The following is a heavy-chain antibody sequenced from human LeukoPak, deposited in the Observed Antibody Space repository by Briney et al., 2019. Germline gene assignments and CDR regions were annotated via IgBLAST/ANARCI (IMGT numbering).Heavy chain of an antibody. CDR3: AKDQASAMAPYFDY. CDR2: ISYDGSNK. D-gene: IGHD5-18*01. CDR1: GFTFSSYA. V-gene: IGHV3-30*04. Sequence: GGSLRLSCAASGFTFSSYAMHWVRQAPGKGLEWVAVISYDGSNKYYADSVKGRFTISRDNSKNTLYLQMNSLRAEDTAVYYCAKDQASAMAPYFDYWGQGTLVTVSS. J-gene: IGHJ4*02.